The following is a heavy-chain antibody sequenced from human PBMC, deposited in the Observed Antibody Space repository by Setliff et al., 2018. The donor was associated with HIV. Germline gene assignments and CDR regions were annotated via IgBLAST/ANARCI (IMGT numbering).Heavy chain of an antibody. CDR3: ARDGGREMATTYYYYYGMDV. CDR2: IYRGGST. CDR1: GFTVSSNY. V-gene: IGHV3-53*01. D-gene: IGHD5-12*01. Sequence: PGGSLSLSCTASGFTVSSNYLRWVRQAPGKGLEWVSGIYRGGSTHYADSVRGRVTISRDNSKNTLYLQMNSMRAEDTAVYYCARDGGREMATTYYYYYGMDVWGQGTTVTVSS. J-gene: IGHJ6*02.